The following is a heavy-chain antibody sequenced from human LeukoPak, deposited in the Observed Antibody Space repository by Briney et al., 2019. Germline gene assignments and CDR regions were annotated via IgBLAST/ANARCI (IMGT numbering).Heavy chain of an antibody. CDR1: GYTFTGHY. Sequence: GASVKVSCKASGYTFTGHYINWVRLAPGQGLEWMGWINPTGGTTYAQKFQDRVTMTRDTPINTAYMELSGLRSDDTAVYYCARDLGWSSSHWGQGTLVTVSS. CDR3: ARDLGWSSSH. CDR2: INPTGGT. D-gene: IGHD6-6*01. J-gene: IGHJ4*02. V-gene: IGHV1-2*02.